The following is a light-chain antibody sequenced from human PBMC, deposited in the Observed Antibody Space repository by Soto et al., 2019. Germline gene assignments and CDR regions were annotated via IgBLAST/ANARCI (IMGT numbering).Light chain of an antibody. CDR3: QQYNNWRALT. CDR2: GAS. Sequence: EIVMTQSPATLSVSPGERATLSCRASQSVSSNFAGYQQKPGQAPRLLIYGASTRATGIPARFSGSGSGTEFTLTISSLQSEDFAVYYCQQYNNWRALTFGGGTKVEIK. V-gene: IGKV3-15*01. CDR1: QSVSSN. J-gene: IGKJ4*01.